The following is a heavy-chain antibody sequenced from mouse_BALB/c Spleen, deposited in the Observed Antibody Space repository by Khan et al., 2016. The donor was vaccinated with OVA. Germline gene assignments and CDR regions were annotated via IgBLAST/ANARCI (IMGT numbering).Heavy chain of an antibody. D-gene: IGHD2-10*01. J-gene: IGHJ4*01. V-gene: IGHV2-6-1*01. Sequence: QVQLKQSGPGLVAPSQSLSITCTISGFSLTNYGVHWVRLPPGKGLEWLVVIWSDGSTTYNSALKSRLSISKDNSKSQVFLKMNSLQTDDTDMDDCARQPYYHYYVMDYWGQGTSVTVSS. CDR3: ARQPYYHYYVMDY. CDR1: GFSLTNYG. CDR2: IWSDGST.